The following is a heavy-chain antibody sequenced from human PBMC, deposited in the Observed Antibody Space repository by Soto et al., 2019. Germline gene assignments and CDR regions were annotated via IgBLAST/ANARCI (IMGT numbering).Heavy chain of an antibody. D-gene: IGHD2-2*02. J-gene: IGHJ4*02. Sequence: SETLSLTCTVSGDTIGSYYWGWIRQPPGKGLEWIGYIYFTGSTNYNPSLKSRVTISVDTSKNQFSLKLSSVTAANTAVYYCARGSCSSASCYTGDYWGQGTLVTVSS. CDR3: ARGSCSSASCYTGDY. CDR2: IYFTGST. CDR1: GDTIGSYY. V-gene: IGHV4-59*01.